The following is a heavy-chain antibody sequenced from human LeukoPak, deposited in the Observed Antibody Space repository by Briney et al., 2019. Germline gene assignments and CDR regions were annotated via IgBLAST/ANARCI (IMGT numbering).Heavy chain of an antibody. J-gene: IGHJ6*03. Sequence: SETLSLTCTVSGGSISSYYWSWIRQPPGKGLEWIGYSYTSGSTNYNPSLMSRVTISVYTSKNQFSLKLSSATAEDKAVYYCGRQKQQLVRGAYYYSYMDVWGKGTTVTVSS. CDR3: GRQKQQLVRGAYYYSYMDV. V-gene: IGHV4-4*09. D-gene: IGHD6-13*01. CDR2: SYTSGST. CDR1: GGSISSYY.